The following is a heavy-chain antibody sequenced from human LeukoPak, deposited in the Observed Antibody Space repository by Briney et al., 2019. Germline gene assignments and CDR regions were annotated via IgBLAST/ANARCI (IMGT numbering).Heavy chain of an antibody. D-gene: IGHD3-22*01. CDR2: IYYSGST. CDR1: GGSISSYY. Sequence: SETLSLTCTVSGGSISSYYWSWIRQPPGKGLEWIGYIYYSGSTNYNPSLKSRVTISVDTSKSQFSLKLSSVTAADTAVYYCARARRADSSGYSVPFDYWGQGTLVTVSS. J-gene: IGHJ4*02. V-gene: IGHV4-59*01. CDR3: ARARRADSSGYSVPFDY.